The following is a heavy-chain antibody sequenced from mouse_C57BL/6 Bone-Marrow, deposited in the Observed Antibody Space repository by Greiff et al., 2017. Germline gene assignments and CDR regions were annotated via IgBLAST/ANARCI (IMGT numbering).Heavy chain of an antibody. CDR3: ASRHGGY. CDR2: IYPGDGDT. V-gene: IGHV1-82*01. J-gene: IGHJ2*01. CDR1: GYAFSSSW. Sequence: QVQLQQSGPELVKPGASVKISCKASGYAFSSSWMNWVKQRPGKGLEWIGRIYPGDGDTNYNGKFKGKATLTADKSSSTAYMQLSSLTSEDSAVYFCASRHGGYRGQGTTHTVSS.